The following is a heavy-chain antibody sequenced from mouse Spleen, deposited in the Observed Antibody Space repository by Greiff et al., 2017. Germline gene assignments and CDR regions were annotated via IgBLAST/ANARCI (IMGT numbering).Heavy chain of an antibody. D-gene: IGHD4-1*01. CDR1: GYTFTGYW. Sequence: ESGAELMKPGASVKLSCKATGYTFTGYWIEWVKQRPGHGLEWIGEILPGSGITNYNEKFKGKATFTADTSSNTAYMQLSSLTTEDSAIYYCARWEGGFAYWGQGTLVTVSA. V-gene: IGHV1-9*01. J-gene: IGHJ3*01. CDR3: ARWEGGFAY. CDR2: ILPGSGIT.